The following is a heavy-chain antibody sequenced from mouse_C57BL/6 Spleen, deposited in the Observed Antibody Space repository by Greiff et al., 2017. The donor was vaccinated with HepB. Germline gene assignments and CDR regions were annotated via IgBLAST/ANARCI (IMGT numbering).Heavy chain of an antibody. CDR2: ISYDGSN. CDR1: GYSITSGYY. D-gene: IGHD1-1*01. CDR3: ARDGSSPMEY. V-gene: IGHV3-6*01. Sequence: EVQLQESGPGLVKPSQSLSLTCSVTGYSITSGYYWNWIRQFPGNKLEWMGYISYDGSNNYNPSLKNRISITRDTSKNQFFLKLNSVTTEDTATYYCARDGSSPMEYWGQGTSVTVSS. J-gene: IGHJ4*01.